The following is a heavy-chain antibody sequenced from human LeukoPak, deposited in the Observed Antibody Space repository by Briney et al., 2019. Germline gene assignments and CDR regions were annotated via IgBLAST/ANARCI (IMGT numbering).Heavy chain of an antibody. Sequence: ASVKVSCKASGYTFTGYYMHWVRQAPGQGLEWMGWMKPNSGNTGYAQKFQGRVTMTRNTSISTAYMELSSLRSEDTAVYYCARVDSGSYSEDLDYWGQGTLVTVSS. CDR2: MKPNSGNT. J-gene: IGHJ4*02. V-gene: IGHV1-8*02. CDR3: ARVDSGSYSEDLDY. CDR1: GYTFTGYY. D-gene: IGHD1-26*01.